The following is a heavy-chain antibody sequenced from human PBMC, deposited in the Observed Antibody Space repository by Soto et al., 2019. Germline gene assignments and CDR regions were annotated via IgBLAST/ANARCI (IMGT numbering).Heavy chain of an antibody. J-gene: IGHJ5*02. V-gene: IGHV4-39*01. CDR3: ARVWFCTSWYGRTRVAYYFDL. CDR1: DDPINSEKSY. CDR2: IYYRGNA. D-gene: IGHD6-13*01. Sequence: TLPPTPSSSDDPINSEKSYWWSTHHSPKKGLEWIGSIYYRGNAYYNPSLQTRVTISLDTSKSQFSLKLNSVTAADSAVYYCARVWFCTSWYGRTRVAYYFDLWGQGTLVTVSS.